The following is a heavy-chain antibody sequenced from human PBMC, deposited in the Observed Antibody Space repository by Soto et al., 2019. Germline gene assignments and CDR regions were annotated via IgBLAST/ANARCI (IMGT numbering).Heavy chain of an antibody. V-gene: IGHV4-59*08. J-gene: IGHJ6*03. Sequence: QVQLQESGPGLVKPSETLSLTCTVSGGSISSYYWSWIRQPPGKGLEWIGYIYYSGSTNYNPSLKSRVTISVATSKNQFSLKLSSVTAADTAVYYCARQVAHCSSTSCYLWGRDYYYYYYMDVWGKGTTVTVSS. D-gene: IGHD2-2*01. CDR2: IYYSGST. CDR1: GGSISSYY. CDR3: ARQVAHCSSTSCYLWGRDYYYYYYMDV.